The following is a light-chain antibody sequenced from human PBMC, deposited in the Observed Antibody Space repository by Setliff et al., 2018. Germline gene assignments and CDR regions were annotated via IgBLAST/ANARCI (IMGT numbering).Light chain of an antibody. Sequence: QSVLTQPASVSGSPGQSITISCTGTSSDVGGYNYVSWYQQHPGKGPKLMIYEVSNRPSGVSNRFSGSKSGNTASLTISGLQAEDEADYYCSSYTSNNTLAFGGGTKVTVL. CDR2: EVS. J-gene: IGLJ2*01. CDR3: SSYTSNNTLA. CDR1: SSDVGGYNY. V-gene: IGLV2-14*01.